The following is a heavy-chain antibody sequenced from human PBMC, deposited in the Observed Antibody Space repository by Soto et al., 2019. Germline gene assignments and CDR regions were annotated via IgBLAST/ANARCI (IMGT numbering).Heavy chain of an antibody. V-gene: IGHV3-64D*06. CDR3: GAPDSSGYYYSTTVY. Sequence: VGSLRLSCSASGFTFSSYAMHWVRQAPGKGLEYVSAISSNGGSTYYADSVKGRFTISRDNSKNTLYLQMSSLRAEDTAVYYCGAPDSSGYYYSTTVYWGQGTLVTVSS. CDR2: ISSNGGST. D-gene: IGHD3-22*01. CDR1: GFTFSSYA. J-gene: IGHJ4*02.